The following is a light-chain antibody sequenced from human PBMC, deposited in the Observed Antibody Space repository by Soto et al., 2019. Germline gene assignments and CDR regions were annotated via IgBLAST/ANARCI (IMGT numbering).Light chain of an antibody. V-gene: IGKV3-15*01. CDR1: QSVSSY. J-gene: IGKJ1*01. CDR3: QQYYNWRRT. CDR2: DVS. Sequence: EIVLTQSPATRSLSPGERATLSCRASQSVSSYLAWYQQKPGQAPRLLIYDVSTRATGVPARFSGSGSGTEFTLTITSLQSEDFAVYYCQQYYNWRRTFGQGTKVDIK.